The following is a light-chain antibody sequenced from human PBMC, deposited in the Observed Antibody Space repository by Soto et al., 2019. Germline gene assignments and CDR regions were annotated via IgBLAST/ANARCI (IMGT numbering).Light chain of an antibody. CDR1: STDFVSYNR. V-gene: IGLV2-18*02. CDR2: EAS. CDR3: TSYTGDDFTFI. J-gene: IGLJ1*01. Sequence: QSVLTQPPSVSGSPGQSVTISCTGTSTDFVSYNRVSWYQQPPGTAPKLIIYEASNRPSGVPDRFSGSKSGNTASLIVSGLQPDDEAEYHCTSYTGDDFTFIFGTGTKVTVL.